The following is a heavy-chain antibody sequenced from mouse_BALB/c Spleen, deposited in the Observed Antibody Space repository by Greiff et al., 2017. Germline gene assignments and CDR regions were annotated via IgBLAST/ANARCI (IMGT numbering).Heavy chain of an antibody. CDR2: ISSGGSYT. J-gene: IGHJ4*01. CDR3: TREYGNYDAMDY. CDR1: GFTFSSYT. D-gene: IGHD2-10*02. Sequence: EVKLMESGGGLVKPGGSLKLSCAASGFTFSSYTMSWVRQTQEKRLEWVATISSGGSYTYYADSVKGRFTISRDNAKNTLYLQMSSLKSEDTAMYYCTREYGNYDAMDYWGQGTSVTVSS. V-gene: IGHV5-6-4*01.